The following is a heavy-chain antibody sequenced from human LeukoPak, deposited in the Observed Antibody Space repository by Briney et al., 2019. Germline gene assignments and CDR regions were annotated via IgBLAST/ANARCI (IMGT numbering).Heavy chain of an antibody. V-gene: IGHV4-34*01. J-gene: IGHJ6*03. CDR1: GGSFSDHF. D-gene: IGHD3-10*01. CDR2: INLGGRT. Sequence: SETLSLTCDVSGGSFSDHFWNWIRQPPGKGLEWLGEINLGGRTNFHPTLRSRLTISLDTSKSQFSLKLTSVSAADTAVYYCARRVTVRGVLRQTFGFNDCYYMDVWGKGTAVTVSS. CDR3: ARRVTVRGVLRQTFGFNDCYYMDV.